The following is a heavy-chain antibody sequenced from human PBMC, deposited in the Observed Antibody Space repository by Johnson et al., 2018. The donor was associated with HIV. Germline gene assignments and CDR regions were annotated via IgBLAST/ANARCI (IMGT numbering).Heavy chain of an antibody. CDR2: ISYDGSDK. V-gene: IGHV3-30*14. D-gene: IGHD1-26*01. J-gene: IGHJ3*02. CDR1: GFTFSSYA. CDR3: ARGGRVIVGTEGAFDI. Sequence: QVQLVESGGGVVQPGRSLRLSCAASGFTFSSYAMHWVRQAPGKGLEWVAVISYDGSDKYYADSVKGRFTISRDNSKNTLYLQMGSLRAEDTAVYYCARGGRVIVGTEGAFDIWGQGTMVTVSS.